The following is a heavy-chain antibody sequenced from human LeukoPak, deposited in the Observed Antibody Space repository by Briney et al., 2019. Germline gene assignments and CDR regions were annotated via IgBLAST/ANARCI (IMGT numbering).Heavy chain of an antibody. J-gene: IGHJ4*02. CDR2: ISGSGGST. Sequence: GGSLRLSCAASGFTFSSYAMSWVRQAPGKGLEWVSVISGSGGSTYYADSVKGRFTISRDNSKNTLYLQMNTLRAEDTAVYYCAKDNSGGYYFLDYWGQGTLVTVSS. CDR1: GFTFSSYA. D-gene: IGHD3-22*01. V-gene: IGHV3-23*01. CDR3: AKDNSGGYYFLDY.